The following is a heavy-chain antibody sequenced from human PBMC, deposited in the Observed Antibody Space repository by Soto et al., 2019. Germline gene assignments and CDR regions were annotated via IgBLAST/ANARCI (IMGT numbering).Heavy chain of an antibody. CDR1: GDSVSSNSAA. CDR3: ARGRYSSSWYVVPAYYHYGMDV. Sequence: PSQTLSLTCAISGDSVSSNSAAWNWIRQSPSRGLEWLGRTYYRSKWYNDYAVSVKSRITINPDTSKNQFSLQLNSVTPEDTAVYYCARGRYSSSWYVVPAYYHYGMDVCGQGSTVPVSS. CDR2: TYYRSKWYN. J-gene: IGHJ6*02. D-gene: IGHD6-13*01. V-gene: IGHV6-1*01.